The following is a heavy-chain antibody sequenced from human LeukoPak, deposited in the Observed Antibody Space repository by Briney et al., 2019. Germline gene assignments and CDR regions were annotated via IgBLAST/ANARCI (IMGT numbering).Heavy chain of an antibody. CDR1: GGSISSYY. V-gene: IGHV4-59*12. Sequence: SETLSLTCTVSGGSISSYYWSWIRQPPGKGLVWIGQIYHSGTTNYNPSLKSRVTISIDKSKNQFSLKVTSVTAADTAVYYCARADSSGYYYFDYWGQGILVTVSS. J-gene: IGHJ4*02. CDR3: ARADSSGYYYFDY. D-gene: IGHD3-22*01. CDR2: IYHSGTT.